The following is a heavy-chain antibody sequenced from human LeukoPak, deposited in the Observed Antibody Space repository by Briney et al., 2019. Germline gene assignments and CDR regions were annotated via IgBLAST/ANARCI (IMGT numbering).Heavy chain of an antibody. D-gene: IGHD3-10*01. CDR3: ARQSDYGSGSYSY. J-gene: IGHJ4*02. CDR1: GGSISSYY. CDR2: IYYSGST. V-gene: IGHV4-59*08. Sequence: SETLSLTCTVSGGSISSYYWSWIRQPPGKGLEWIGYIYYSGSTNYNPSLKSRVTISVDTSKNQSSLKLSSVTAADTAVYYCARQSDYGSGSYSYWGQGTLVTVSS.